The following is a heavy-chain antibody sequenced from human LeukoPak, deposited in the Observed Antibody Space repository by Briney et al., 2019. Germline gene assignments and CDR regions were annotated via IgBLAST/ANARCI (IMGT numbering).Heavy chain of an antibody. CDR2: IYSGGST. CDR3: ASIKVAVAGSGA. V-gene: IGHV3-53*01. D-gene: IGHD6-19*01. J-gene: IGHJ4*02. CDR1: GFTVSSNY. Sequence: PGGSLRLSCAASGFTVSSNYMSWVRQAPGKGLERVSVIYSGGSTYYADSVKGRFTISRDNSKNTLYLQMDSLRAEDTAVYYCASIKVAVAGSGAWGQGTLVTVSS.